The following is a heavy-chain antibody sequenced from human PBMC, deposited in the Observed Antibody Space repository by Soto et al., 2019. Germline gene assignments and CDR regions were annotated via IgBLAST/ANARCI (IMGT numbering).Heavy chain of an antibody. CDR1: GDSISTDY. CDR2: IYYSGST. Sequence: PSETLSLTCTVSGDSISTDYWSWIRQPPGKGLEWIGYIYYSGSTNYNPSLKSRVTISVDTSKNQFSLKLSSVTAADTAVYYCARRYGPGFDYWGQGTLVTVSS. J-gene: IGHJ4*02. D-gene: IGHD4-17*01. CDR3: ARRYGPGFDY. V-gene: IGHV4-59*08.